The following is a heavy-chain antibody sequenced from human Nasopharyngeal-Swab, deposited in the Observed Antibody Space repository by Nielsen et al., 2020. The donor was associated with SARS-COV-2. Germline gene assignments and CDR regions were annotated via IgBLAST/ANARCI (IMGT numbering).Heavy chain of an antibody. CDR3: ASPREIKDYYYGMDV. V-gene: IGHV1-3*01. Sequence: ASVKVSCKASGYTFTTYAMHWVRQAPGQRLEWMGWINAGNGNTKYSQKFQGRVTITADESTSTAYMELSSLRSEDTAVYYCASPREIKDYYYGMDVWGQGTTVTVSS. CDR1: GYTFTTYA. J-gene: IGHJ6*02. CDR2: INAGNGNT.